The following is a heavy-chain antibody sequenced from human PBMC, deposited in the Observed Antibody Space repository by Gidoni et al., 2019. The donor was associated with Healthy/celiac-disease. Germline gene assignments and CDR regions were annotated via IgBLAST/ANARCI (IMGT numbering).Heavy chain of an antibody. V-gene: IGHV3-9*01. D-gene: IGHD4-17*01. CDR1: GFTFDDYA. J-gene: IGHJ3*02. CDR3: AKANDYGDYIPSAFDI. CDR2: ISWNSGSI. Sequence: EVQLVQSGGGLVQPGRSLRLSCAASGFTFDDYAMHWVRQAPGKGLEWVSGISWNSGSIGYADSVKGRFTISRDNAKNSLYLQMNSLRAEDTALYYCAKANDYGDYIPSAFDIWGQGTMVTVSS.